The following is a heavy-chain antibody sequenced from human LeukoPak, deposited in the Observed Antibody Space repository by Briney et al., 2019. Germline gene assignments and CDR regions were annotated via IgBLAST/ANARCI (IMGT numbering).Heavy chain of an antibody. CDR2: IHSDESSA. Sequence: PGGSLRLSCAASGFTLSSYWMHWVRQAPGKGLVWVSRIHSDESSARYADSVKGRFTISRDNAKNTLYLQMNSLRAEDTAVYYCARDLVGALDFWGQGTLVTVSS. J-gene: IGHJ4*02. CDR1: GFTLSSYW. D-gene: IGHD1-26*01. CDR3: ARDLVGALDF. V-gene: IGHV3-74*01.